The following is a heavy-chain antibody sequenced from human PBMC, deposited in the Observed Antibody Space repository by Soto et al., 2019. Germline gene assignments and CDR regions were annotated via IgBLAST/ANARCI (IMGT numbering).Heavy chain of an antibody. CDR3: AREVGYGDFSAALLD. V-gene: IGHV1-69*01. CDR2: IITLFGTS. Sequence: VQLMQSGAEVKKPGSSVKVSCKASGGTFSSHSINWVRQAPGQGLEWMGGIITLFGTSNYAQNFQGRVTITAEQSTSPAYMELNSLTSDDTAVYYCAREVGYGDFSAALLDWGQGTLVTVSS. J-gene: IGHJ4*02. CDR1: GGTFSSHS. D-gene: IGHD2-21*02.